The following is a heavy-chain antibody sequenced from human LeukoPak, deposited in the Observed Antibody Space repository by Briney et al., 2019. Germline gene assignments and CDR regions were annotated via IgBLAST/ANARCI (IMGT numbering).Heavy chain of an antibody. V-gene: IGHV3-74*01. J-gene: IGHJ4*02. CDR2: INSDGSST. CDR1: GFTFSSYW. Sequence: GESLQISCKGSGFTFSSYWMHWVRQAPGKGLVWVSRINSDGSSTSYADSVKGRFTISRDNAKNTLYLQMNSLRAEDTAVYYCASSRGTGFDYWGQGTLVTVSS. CDR3: ASSRGTGFDY.